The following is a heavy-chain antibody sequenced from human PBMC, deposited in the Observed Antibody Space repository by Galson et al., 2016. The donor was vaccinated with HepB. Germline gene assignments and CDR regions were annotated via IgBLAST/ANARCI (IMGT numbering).Heavy chain of an antibody. D-gene: IGHD5-24*01. V-gene: IGHV3-7*01. CDR1: GFTFTNYW. CDR3: AREGLADGSYFDS. Sequence: SLRLSCAASGFTFTNYWMTWVRQAPGKGLEWVANIKEDGTEKCYADSVKGRFTISRDNARNSLYLQMNSLRAEDTGIYYCAREGLADGSYFDSWGQGTLVTVSS. J-gene: IGHJ4*02. CDR2: IKEDGTEK.